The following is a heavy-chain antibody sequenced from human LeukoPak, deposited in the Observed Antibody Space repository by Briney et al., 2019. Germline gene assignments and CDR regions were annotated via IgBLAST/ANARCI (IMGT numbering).Heavy chain of an antibody. D-gene: IGHD4-17*01. CDR1: GYSFSSGCY. CDR2: IYYSGST. CDR3: ARSTGDYNWFDP. V-gene: IGHV4-38-2*01. Sequence: PSETLSLTCAVSGYSFSSGCYWGCFRQPPGKGLEWIGTIYYSGSTYYNPSLKSRVTISVDTSKNQFSLKLSSVTAADTAVYYCARSTGDYNWFDPWGQGTLVTVSS. J-gene: IGHJ5*02.